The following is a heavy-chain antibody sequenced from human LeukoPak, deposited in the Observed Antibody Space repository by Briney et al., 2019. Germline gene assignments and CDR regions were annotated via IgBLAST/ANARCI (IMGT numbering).Heavy chain of an antibody. J-gene: IGHJ3*02. V-gene: IGHV3-33*01. D-gene: IGHD1-26*01. CDR3: ARAPIVGATAAFDI. CDR1: GFTSSSYG. Sequence: GGSLRLSCAASGFTSSSYGMHWVRQAPGKGLEWVAVIWYDGSNKYYADSVKGRFTISRDNSKNTLYLQMNSLRAEDTAVYYCARAPIVGATAAFDIWGQGTMVTVSS. CDR2: IWYDGSNK.